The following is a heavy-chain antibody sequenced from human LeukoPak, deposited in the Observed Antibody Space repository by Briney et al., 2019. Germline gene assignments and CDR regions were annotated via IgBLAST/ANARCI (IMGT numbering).Heavy chain of an antibody. J-gene: IGHJ4*02. CDR3: ARDSWEPDEYYFDY. V-gene: IGHV3-33*01. Sequence: GGSLRLSCAASGFTFSSYGMHWVRQAPGKGLEWVAVIWYDGSNKYYADSVKGRFTISRDNSKNTLYLQVNSLRAEDTAVYYCARDSWEPDEYYFDYWGQGTLVTVSS. D-gene: IGHD1-26*01. CDR1: GFTFSSYG. CDR2: IWYDGSNK.